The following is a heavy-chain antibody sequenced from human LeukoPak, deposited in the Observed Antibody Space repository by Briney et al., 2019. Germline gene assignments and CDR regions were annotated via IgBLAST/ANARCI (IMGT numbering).Heavy chain of an antibody. J-gene: IGHJ4*02. CDR3: ARPRGSGIYQHFDY. Sequence: GGSLRLSCAASGFMFSSYEMNWVRQAPGKGLEWVSYISSSGSTRYYADSVKGRFTISRDNAKNSLYLQMNSLRAEDTAVYYCARPRGSGIYQHFDYWRQGTLVTVSS. V-gene: IGHV3-48*03. D-gene: IGHD3-10*01. CDR2: ISSSGSTR. CDR1: GFMFSSYE.